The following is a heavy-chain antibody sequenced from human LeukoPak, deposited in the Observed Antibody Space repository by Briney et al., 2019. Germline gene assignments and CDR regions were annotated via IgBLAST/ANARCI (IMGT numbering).Heavy chain of an antibody. D-gene: IGHD3-16*02. CDR1: GLTFSNAW. Sequence: GGSLRLSCAASGLTFSNAWMSWVRQAPGQGLEWVARIKSKTDGGTTEYAAPVKGRFTISRDDSENTLYLQMNGLKTEDTAVYYCSTDYYDYVRGSYRPDYWGQGTLVTVSS. V-gene: IGHV3-15*01. CDR3: STDYYDYVRGSYRPDY. CDR2: IKSKTDGGTT. J-gene: IGHJ4*02.